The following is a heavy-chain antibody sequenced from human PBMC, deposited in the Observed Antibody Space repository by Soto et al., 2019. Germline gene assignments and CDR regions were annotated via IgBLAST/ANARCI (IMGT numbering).Heavy chain of an antibody. D-gene: IGHD2-15*01. CDR3: ARDVVADCSGGSCHNWFDP. Sequence: QVQLVQSGAEVKKPGSSVKVSCKASGGTFSSYAISWVRQAPGQGLEWMGGIIPIFGTANYAQKFQGRVTITADESTSTAYMELSSLRSEDTAVYYCARDVVADCSGGSCHNWFDPWRQGTLVTVSS. CDR1: GGTFSSYA. V-gene: IGHV1-69*12. J-gene: IGHJ5*02. CDR2: IIPIFGTA.